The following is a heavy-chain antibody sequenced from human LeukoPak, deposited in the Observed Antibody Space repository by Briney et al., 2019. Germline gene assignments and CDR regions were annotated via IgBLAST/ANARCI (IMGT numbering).Heavy chain of an antibody. CDR1: GFTFSSYG. J-gene: IGHJ6*02. V-gene: IGHV3-15*01. CDR3: TTETMVRGVTTGNYYYYYGMDV. Sequence: GGSLRLSCAASGFTFSSYGMHWVRQAPGKGLEWVGRIKSKTDGGTTDYAAPVKGRFTISRDDSKNTLYLQMNSLKTEDTAVYYCTTETMVRGVTTGNYYYYYGMDVWGQGTTVTVSS. D-gene: IGHD3-10*01. CDR2: IKSKTDGGTT.